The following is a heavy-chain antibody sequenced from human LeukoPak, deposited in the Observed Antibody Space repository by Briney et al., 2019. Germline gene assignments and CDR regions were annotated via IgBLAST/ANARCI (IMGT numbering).Heavy chain of an antibody. CDR1: GFTFDDYA. V-gene: IGHV3-9*01. CDR2: ISWNSGSI. CDR3: AKEEKWLGIDY. J-gene: IGHJ4*02. Sequence: GGSLRLSCAASGFTFDDYAMHWVRHAPGKGLEWVSGISWNSGSIGYADSVKGRFTISRDNAKNSLYLQMNSLRAEDTALYYCAKEEKWLGIDYWGQGTLVTVSS. D-gene: IGHD6-19*01.